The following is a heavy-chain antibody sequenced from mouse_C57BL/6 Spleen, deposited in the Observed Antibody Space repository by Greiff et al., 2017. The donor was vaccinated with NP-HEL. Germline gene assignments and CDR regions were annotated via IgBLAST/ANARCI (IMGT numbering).Heavy chain of an antibody. CDR1: GFTFSDFY. Sequence: DVHLVESGGGLVQSGRSLRLSCATSGFTFSDFYMEWVRQAPGKGLEWIAASRNKANDYTTEYSASVKGRFIVSRDTSQSILYLQMNALRAEDTAIYYCAREADYAMYYWGQGTSVTVSS. CDR3: AREADYAMYY. J-gene: IGHJ4*01. V-gene: IGHV7-1*01. CDR2: SRNKANDYTT.